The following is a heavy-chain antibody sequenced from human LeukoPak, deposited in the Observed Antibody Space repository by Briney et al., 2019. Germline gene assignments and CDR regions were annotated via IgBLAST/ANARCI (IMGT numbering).Heavy chain of an antibody. J-gene: IGHJ4*02. D-gene: IGHD3-3*01. CDR3: AYVLRFLEWLLYRYDY. CDR1: GFTFSSYS. V-gene: IGHV3-21*01. Sequence: GGSLRLSCAASGFTFSSYSMNWVRQAPGKGLEWVSSISSSSSYIYYADSVKGRFTISRDNAKNSLYQQMNSLRAEDTAVYYCAYVLRFLEWLLYRYDYWGQGTLVTVSS. CDR2: ISSSSSYI.